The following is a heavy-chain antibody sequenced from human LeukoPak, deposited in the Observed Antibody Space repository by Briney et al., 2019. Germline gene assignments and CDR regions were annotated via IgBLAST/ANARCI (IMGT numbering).Heavy chain of an antibody. D-gene: IGHD3-9*01. J-gene: IGHJ4*02. CDR3: AKVLLRYFDWLLPNFDY. CDR2: ISYDGSNK. Sequence: GRSLRLSCAASGFTFSSYGMHWVRQAPGKGLKWVAVISYDGSNKYYADSVKGRSTISRDNSKNTLYLQMNSLRAEDTAVYYCAKVLLRYFDWLLPNFDYWGQGTLVTVSS. CDR1: GFTFSSYG. V-gene: IGHV3-30*18.